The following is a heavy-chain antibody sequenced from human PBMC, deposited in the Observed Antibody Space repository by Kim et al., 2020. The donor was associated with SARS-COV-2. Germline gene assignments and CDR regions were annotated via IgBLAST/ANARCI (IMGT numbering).Heavy chain of an antibody. CDR2: ISSNGGST. Sequence: GGSLRLSCAASGFTFSSYAMHWVRQAPGKGLEYVSAISSNGGSTYYANSVKGRFTISRDNSKNTLYLQMGSLRAEDMAVYYCARGGGGYSYGPWGYYYYGMDVWGQGTTVTVSS. CDR3: ARGGGGYSYGPWGYYYYGMDV. D-gene: IGHD5-18*01. V-gene: IGHV3-64*01. J-gene: IGHJ6*02. CDR1: GFTFSSYA.